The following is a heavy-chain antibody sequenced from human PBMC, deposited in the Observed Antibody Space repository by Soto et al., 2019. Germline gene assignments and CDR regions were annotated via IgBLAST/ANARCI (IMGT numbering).Heavy chain of an antibody. D-gene: IGHD3-22*01. CDR1: GFTFSSYS. J-gene: IGHJ6*02. CDR3: ARDYYYDSKGAGENYYYYGMDV. CDR2: ISSSSSYI. Sequence: GGSLRLSCAASGFTFSSYSMNWVRQAPGKGLEWVSSISSSSSYIYYADSVKGRFTISRDNAKNSLYLQMNSLRAEDTAVYYCARDYYYDSKGAGENYYYYGMDVWGQGTTVTVSS. V-gene: IGHV3-21*01.